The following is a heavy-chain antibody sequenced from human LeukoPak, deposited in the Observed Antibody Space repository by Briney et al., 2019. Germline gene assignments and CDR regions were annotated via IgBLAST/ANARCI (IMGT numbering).Heavy chain of an antibody. CDR1: GDSVSSNTAT. CDR2: TYYRSKWYN. Sequence: SQTLSLTCAISGDSVSSNTATWTWIRQFPSRGLEWLGRTYYRSKWYNDYAVSVKSRITINPDTSKNQFSLQLNSVTPEDTAVYYCARERGSPTWFDYWGQGTLVTVSS. D-gene: IGHD1-26*01. J-gene: IGHJ5*01. CDR3: ARERGSPTWFDY. V-gene: IGHV6-1*01.